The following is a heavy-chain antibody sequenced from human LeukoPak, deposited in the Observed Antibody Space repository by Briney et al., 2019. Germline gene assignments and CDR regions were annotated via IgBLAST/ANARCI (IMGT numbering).Heavy chain of an antibody. V-gene: IGHV3-7*03. CDR2: IKQDGSEK. D-gene: IGHD2-2*01. Sequence: QPGGSLRLSCAASGFTFSSYWMSWVRQAPGKGLEWVANIKQDGSEKYYVDSVKGRFTISRDNAKNSLYLQMNSLRAEDTAVYYCARLFGPGTSHWRWFDPWGQGTLVTVSS. CDR1: GFTFSSYW. CDR3: ARLFGPGTSHWRWFDP. J-gene: IGHJ5*02.